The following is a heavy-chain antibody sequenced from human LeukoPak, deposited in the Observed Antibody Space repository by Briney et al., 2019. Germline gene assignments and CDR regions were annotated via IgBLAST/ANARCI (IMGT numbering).Heavy chain of an antibody. CDR2: ISSSSSYI. CDR1: GFTFSSYS. V-gene: IGHV3-21*01. D-gene: IGHD6-19*01. CDR3: ARGSMVAGTDY. Sequence: GGSLRVSCAASGFTFSSYSMNWVRQAPGKGLEWVSSISSSSSYIYYADSVKGRFTISRDNAKNSLYLQMNSLRAEDTAVYYCARGSMVAGTDYWGQGTLVTVSS. J-gene: IGHJ4*02.